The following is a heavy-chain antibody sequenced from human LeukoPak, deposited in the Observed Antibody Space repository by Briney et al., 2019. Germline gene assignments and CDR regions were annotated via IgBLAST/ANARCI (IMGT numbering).Heavy chain of an antibody. CDR3: ARSYSSSSPMDV. V-gene: IGHV3-21*01. D-gene: IGHD6-6*01. J-gene: IGHJ6*03. CDR2: ISSSSSYI. CDR1: GFTFSSYS. Sequence: GGSLRLSCAASGFTFSSYSMNWVRQAPGKGLEWVSSISSSSSYIYYADSVKGRFTISRDNAKNSLYPQMNSLRAEDTAVYYCARSYSSSSPMDVWGKGTTVTVSS.